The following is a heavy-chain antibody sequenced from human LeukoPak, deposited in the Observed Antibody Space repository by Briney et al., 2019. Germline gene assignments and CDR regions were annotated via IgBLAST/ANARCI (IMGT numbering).Heavy chain of an antibody. CDR3: ARGLMMGVAGRGEFHY. V-gene: IGHV4-59*01. D-gene: IGHD6-19*01. CDR2: FYYSGST. Sequence: SETLSLTCAVSCGSISSYYWSWIRQPPGKGLEWIGYFYYSGSTNYNPALKSRVTISVDTSKNQFYLKLSSVTAADKAVYYCARGLMMGVAGRGEFHYWGQGTMVTVSS. CDR1: CGSISSYY. J-gene: IGHJ4*02.